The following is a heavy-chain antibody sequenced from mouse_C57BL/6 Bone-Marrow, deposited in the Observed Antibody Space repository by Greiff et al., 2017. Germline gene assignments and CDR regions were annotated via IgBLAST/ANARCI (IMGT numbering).Heavy chain of an antibody. CDR2: IYPGDGDT. D-gene: IGHD1-1*01. CDR1: GYAFSSSW. Sequence: VQLQQSGPELVKPGASVKISCKASGYAFSSSWMNWVKQRPGKGLEWIGRIYPGDGDTNYNGKFKGKATLTADKSSSTAYMQLSSLTSEDSAVYFCAREVYYGSSGDYWGQGTTLTVSS. J-gene: IGHJ2*01. CDR3: AREVYYGSSGDY. V-gene: IGHV1-82*01.